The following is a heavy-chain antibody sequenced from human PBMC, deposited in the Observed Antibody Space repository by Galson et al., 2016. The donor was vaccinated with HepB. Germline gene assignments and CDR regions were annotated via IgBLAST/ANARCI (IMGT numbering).Heavy chain of an antibody. V-gene: IGHV3-48*03. CDR1: GITFSTSE. CDR2: IRDLDGNI. Sequence: SLRLSCAASGITFSTSEMSWVRQAPGKGLEWVSHIRDLDGNIYYADSVKGRFTISRDYTKNSFYMQMNSLRAEDTAIYYCARGFGGSGSPGYWGQGTLVTVSS. D-gene: IGHD3-10*01. CDR3: ARGFGGSGSPGY. J-gene: IGHJ4*02.